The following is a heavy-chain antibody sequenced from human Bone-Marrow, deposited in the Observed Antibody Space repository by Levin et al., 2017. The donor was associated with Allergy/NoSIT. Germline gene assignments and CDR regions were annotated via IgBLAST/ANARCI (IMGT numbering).Heavy chain of an antibody. D-gene: IGHD1-26*01. CDR3: ARNHGVGATLRY. V-gene: IGHV3-7*01. Sequence: GGSLRLSCAASGFSFYNFWMSWVRQAPGKGLEWVANIKLDGTEKSYVDSVKGRFTISRDNAKNSLYLQMNSLRAEDKAVYYCARNHGVGATLRYWGQGTLVTVSS. CDR1: GFSFYNFW. CDR2: IKLDGTEK. J-gene: IGHJ4*02.